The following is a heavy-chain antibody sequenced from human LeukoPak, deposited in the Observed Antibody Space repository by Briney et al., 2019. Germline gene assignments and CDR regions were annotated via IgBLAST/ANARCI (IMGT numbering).Heavy chain of an antibody. D-gene: IGHD1-1*01. CDR2: IIPIFGTA. Sequence: SVKASCKASGGTFSSYAISWVRQAPGQGLEWMGGIIPIFGTANYAQKFQGRVTITADESTSTAYMELSSLRSEDTAVYYCARVYPHNWNDAGDYFDYWGQGTLVTVSS. V-gene: IGHV1-69*01. J-gene: IGHJ4*02. CDR3: ARVYPHNWNDAGDYFDY. CDR1: GGTFSSYA.